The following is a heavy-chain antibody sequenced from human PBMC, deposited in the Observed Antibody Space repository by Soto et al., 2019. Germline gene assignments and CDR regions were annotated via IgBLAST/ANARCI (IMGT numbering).Heavy chain of an antibody. CDR2: IYYSGST. CDR3: ARHAGIVGATAYYYYGMDV. Sequence: SETLSLTCTVSGGSISSSSYYWGWIRQPPGKGLEWIGSIYYSGSTYYNPSLKSRVTISVDTSKNQFSLKLSSVTAADTAVYYCARHAGIVGATAYYYYGMDVWGQGTTVTVS. CDR1: GGSISSSSYY. V-gene: IGHV4-39*01. D-gene: IGHD1-26*01. J-gene: IGHJ6*02.